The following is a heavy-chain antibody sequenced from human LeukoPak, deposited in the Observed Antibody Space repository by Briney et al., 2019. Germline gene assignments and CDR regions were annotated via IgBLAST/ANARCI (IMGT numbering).Heavy chain of an antibody. CDR3: ARMSRFSWTPCYFDY. Sequence: SETLSLTCAVSGGCISSSNWWSWVRQPPGQGLEWIGEIYHIWSTNYNPSLKSRVTISVDKSKNQFSLKLSTVTAADTAVYYCARMSRFSWTPCYFDYWSQGTLVIVSS. CDR2: IYHIWST. J-gene: IGHJ4*02. D-gene: IGHD3/OR15-3a*01. CDR1: GGCISSSNW. V-gene: IGHV4-4*02.